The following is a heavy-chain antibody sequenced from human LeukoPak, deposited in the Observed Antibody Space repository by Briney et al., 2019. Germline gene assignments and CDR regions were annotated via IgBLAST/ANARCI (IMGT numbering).Heavy chain of an antibody. CDR2: IKQDGSEK. CDR3: ARDKRSAEHYSPLNY. V-gene: IGHV3-7*01. J-gene: IGHJ4*02. CDR1: GFTFSSYW. Sequence: GGSLRLSCAASGFTFSSYWMSWVRQAPGKGLEWVANIKQDGSEKYYVDSVKGRFTISRDNAKNSLYLQMNSLRAEDTAVYYCARDKRSAEHYSPLNYWGQGTLVTVSS. D-gene: IGHD4-11*01.